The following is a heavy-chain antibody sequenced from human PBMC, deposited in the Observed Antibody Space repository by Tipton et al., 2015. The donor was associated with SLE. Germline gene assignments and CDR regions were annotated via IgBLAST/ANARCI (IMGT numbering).Heavy chain of an antibody. CDR2: MHISGTA. CDR1: SGSISDYY. CDR3: ARVSTEGLHFDQ. D-gene: IGHD4-17*01. J-gene: IGHJ4*02. Sequence: TLSLTCNLSSGSISDYYWSWIRQPAGKGLEWIGRMHISGTANYNPSLKSRVTMSFETSKNLFSLKLTSVTATDTAVYYCARVSTEGLHFDQWGQGTLVTVSS. V-gene: IGHV4-4*07.